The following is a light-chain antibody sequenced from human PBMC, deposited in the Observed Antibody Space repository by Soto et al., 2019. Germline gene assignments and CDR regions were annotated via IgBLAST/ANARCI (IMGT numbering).Light chain of an antibody. V-gene: IGLV1-44*01. J-gene: IGLJ3*02. CDR3: ATWDDSLNAWV. CDR1: SSNIGRNT. CDR2: GNN. Sequence: QLVLTQAPSASGTPGQRVTISCSGSSSNIGRNTVNWFQQLPGTAPKLLVYGNNQRPSGVPDRLYVSKSGTSASLAISGLQSEHEADYYCATWDDSLNAWVFGVGTQLTVL.